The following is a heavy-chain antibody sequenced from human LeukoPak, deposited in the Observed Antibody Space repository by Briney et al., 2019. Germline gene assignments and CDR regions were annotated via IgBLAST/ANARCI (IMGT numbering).Heavy chain of an antibody. D-gene: IGHD3-16*01. V-gene: IGHV3-23*01. CDR1: GFTLSSYA. CDR2: MSGSGGNT. CDR3: AKDSLPSYGGYFDY. J-gene: IGHJ4*02. Sequence: GGSLRLSCAASGFTLSSYAVSWVRQAPGKGLEWVSGMSGSGGNTYYADSVKGRFTISRDIYKNTLYLQMNSLGAEDTALYYCAKDSLPSYGGYFDYWGQGTLVTVSS.